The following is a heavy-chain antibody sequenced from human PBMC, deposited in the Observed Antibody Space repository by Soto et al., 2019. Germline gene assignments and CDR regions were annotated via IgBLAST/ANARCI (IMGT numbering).Heavy chain of an antibody. CDR3: ARDLLWSAQKPINF. V-gene: IGHV1-2*02. CDR2: TNPNSGDT. D-gene: IGHD2-21*01. J-gene: IGHJ4*02. Sequence: ASVKVSCKASGYTFSGYNMHWVRQAPGQGLEWMGWTNPNSGDTNFARKFQGRVTLTRDTSIGTAYMELTNLTSDDTAVYYCARDLLWSAQKPINFWGQGTLVTVSS. CDR1: GYTFSGYN.